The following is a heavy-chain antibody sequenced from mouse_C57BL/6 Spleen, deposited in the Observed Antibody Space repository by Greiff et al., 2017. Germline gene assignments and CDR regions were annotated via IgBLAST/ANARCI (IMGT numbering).Heavy chain of an antibody. J-gene: IGHJ1*03. CDR2: IDPSDSET. CDR3: ARSGYYGSSYVGYFDV. Sequence: QVQLQQPGAELVRPGSSVKLSCKASGYTFTSYWMHWVKQRPIQGLEWIGNIDPSDSETHYNQKFKDKATLTVDKSSSTAYMQLSSLTSEDSAVYYCARSGYYGSSYVGYFDVWGTGTTVTVSS. D-gene: IGHD1-1*01. CDR1: GYTFTSYW. V-gene: IGHV1-52*01.